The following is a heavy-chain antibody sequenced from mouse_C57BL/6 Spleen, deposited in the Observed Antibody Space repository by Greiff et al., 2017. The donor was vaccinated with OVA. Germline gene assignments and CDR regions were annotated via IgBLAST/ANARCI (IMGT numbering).Heavy chain of an antibody. CDR1: GYAFSSYW. Sequence: LQESGAELVKPGASVKISCKASGYAFSSYWMNWVKQRPGKGLEWIGQIYPGDGDTNYNGKFKGKATLTADKSSSTAYMQLSSLTSEDSAVYFCARVLYYYGSSPRYFDVWGTGTTVTVSS. CDR2: IYPGDGDT. J-gene: IGHJ1*03. V-gene: IGHV1-80*01. CDR3: ARVLYYYGSSPRYFDV. D-gene: IGHD1-1*01.